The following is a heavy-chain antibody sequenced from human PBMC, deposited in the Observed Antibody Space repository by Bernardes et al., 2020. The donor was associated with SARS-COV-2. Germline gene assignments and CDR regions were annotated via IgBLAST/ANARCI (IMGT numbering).Heavy chain of an antibody. CDR2: LYLDDDK. J-gene: IGHJ5*02. V-gene: IGHV2-5*02. D-gene: IGHD6-13*01. CDR1: GFSLSPSGVA. Sequence: SGPTLVLPTQTLTLTCTFSGFSLSPSGVAVGWIRQPPGKALEWLAFLYLDDDKRYNPSLKSRLTITKDTSKNQVVLTMTNMDPVDTATYYCAHRPSTLYSSTWWYSWFDPWGQGTLVTVSS. CDR3: AHRPSTLYSSTWWYSWFDP.